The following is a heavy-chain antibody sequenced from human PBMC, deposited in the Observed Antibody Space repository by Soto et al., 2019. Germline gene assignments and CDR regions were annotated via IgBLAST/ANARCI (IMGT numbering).Heavy chain of an antibody. CDR1: GFSLNNNY. CDR3: AAPTY. Sequence: EVQLVESGGGLVQPGGSLRLSCAASGFSLNNNYMNWVRQAPGKGLEWVSIIYTGGSTYYADSVKGRFTISRDDFKNTLYLQMNSLSAEDTGVYYWAAPTYWGQGTLVTVSS. V-gene: IGHV3-66*01. CDR2: IYTGGST. J-gene: IGHJ4*01.